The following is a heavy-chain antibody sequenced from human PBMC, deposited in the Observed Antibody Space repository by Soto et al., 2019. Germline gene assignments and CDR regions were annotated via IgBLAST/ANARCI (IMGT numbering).Heavy chain of an antibody. CDR1: GYSFAGYW. J-gene: IGHJ4*02. CDR2: IDPSDSQT. V-gene: IGHV5-10-1*01. D-gene: IGHD3-22*01. CDR3: ARQIYDSDTGPNFQYYFDS. Sequence: ESLKISCKGSGYSFAGYWITWVRQKPGKGLEWMGRIDPSDSQTYYSPSFRGHVTISVTKSITTVFLQWSSLRASDTAMYYCARQIYDSDTGPNFQYYFDSWGQGTPVTVSS.